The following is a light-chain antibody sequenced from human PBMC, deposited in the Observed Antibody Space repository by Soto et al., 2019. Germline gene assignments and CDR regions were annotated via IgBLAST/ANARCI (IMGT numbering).Light chain of an antibody. CDR3: QQYNRWPYT. V-gene: IGKV3-15*01. CDR2: GAS. J-gene: IGKJ2*01. CDR1: QSVSSN. Sequence: EIVMTQSPATLSVSPGERATLSCRASQSVSSNLAWYQQKPGQAPRLLIYGASTRATGIPARFSGSGSGTEFTLTISRLQSEDFVVYYCQQYNRWPYTVGQGTKLEIK.